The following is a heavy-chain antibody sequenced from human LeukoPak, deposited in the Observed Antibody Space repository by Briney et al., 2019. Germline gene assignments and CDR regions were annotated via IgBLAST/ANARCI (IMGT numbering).Heavy chain of an antibody. V-gene: IGHV4-38-2*02. CDR1: GGSISSYY. J-gene: IGHJ4*02. CDR3: ARVQTYDSSGYYSYYFDY. Sequence: SETLSLTCTVSGGSISSYYWSWIRQPPGKGLEWIGSIYHSGSTYYNPSLKSRVTISVDTSKNQFSLKLSSVTAADTAVYYCARVQTYDSSGYYSYYFDYWGQGTLVTVSS. D-gene: IGHD3-22*01. CDR2: IYHSGST.